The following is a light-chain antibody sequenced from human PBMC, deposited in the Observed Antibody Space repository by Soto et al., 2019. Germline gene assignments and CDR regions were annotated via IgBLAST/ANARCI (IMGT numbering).Light chain of an antibody. CDR3: QQGYSTPYT. CDR2: AAS. Sequence: DIQMTQSPSSQSASVGDRVTITCRASQSISSYLNWYQQKPGKAPKLLIYAASSLQSGVPSSFSGSGSGTDFTLTISSLQPEDFATYYCQQGYSTPYTFGQGTKLEIK. V-gene: IGKV1-39*01. CDR1: QSISSY. J-gene: IGKJ2*01.